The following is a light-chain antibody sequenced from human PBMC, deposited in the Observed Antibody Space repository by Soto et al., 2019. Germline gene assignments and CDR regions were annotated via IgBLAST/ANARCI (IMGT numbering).Light chain of an antibody. Sequence: VVLTQSPATLYLSPGERATLSCGASQSVSINYLAWYQQKPGLAPRLVIYDASIRATGIPDRFSGSGSGTDLTLTISRLETEDFAVYYCQHYGGSPPNTLGLGT. V-gene: IGKV3D-20*01. CDR3: QHYGGSPPNT. CDR1: QSVSINY. CDR2: DAS. J-gene: IGKJ2*01.